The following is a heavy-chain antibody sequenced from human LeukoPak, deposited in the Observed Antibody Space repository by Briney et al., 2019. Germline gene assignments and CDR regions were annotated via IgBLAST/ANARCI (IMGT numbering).Heavy chain of an antibody. CDR3: ASSGGNSYYYYYMDV. J-gene: IGHJ6*03. D-gene: IGHD4-23*01. Sequence: SGGSLRLSCAASGFTFSDYYMSWIGQAPGKGLEWASVIYSGGSTYYADSVKGRFTISRDNSKNTLYLQMNSLRAEDTAVYYCASSGGNSYYYYYMDVWGKGTTVTISS. CDR1: GFTFSDYY. V-gene: IGHV3-53*01. CDR2: IYSGGST.